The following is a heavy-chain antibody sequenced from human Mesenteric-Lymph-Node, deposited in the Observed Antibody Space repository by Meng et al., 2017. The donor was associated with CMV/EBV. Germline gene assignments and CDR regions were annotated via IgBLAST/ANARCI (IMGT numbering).Heavy chain of an antibody. CDR3: ARPLDIAVIDY. D-gene: IGHD6-19*01. CDR1: GFTFSSYA. CDR2: ISHGGGYI. Sequence: GGSLRLSCAASGFTFSSYAMTWVRQAPGKGLEWVASISHGGGYIYYADSVKGRFTISRDNAKNSLYLQMNSVRAEDTAVYYCARPLDIAVIDYWGQGTLVTVSS. V-gene: IGHV3-21*01. J-gene: IGHJ4*02.